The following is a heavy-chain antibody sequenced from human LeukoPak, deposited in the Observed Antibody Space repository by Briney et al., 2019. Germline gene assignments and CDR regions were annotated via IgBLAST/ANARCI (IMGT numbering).Heavy chain of an antibody. CDR3: ARHGWGYDFAKYYYYYSMDV. J-gene: IGHJ6*03. CDR1: GFTVSSYS. Sequence: GGSLRLSRAASGFTVSSYSMSWVRQAAGRGREGVAVIWYDGSNKYCAECVKGLFTISRDHSTNTLYLQMNSLSAANTALYYCARHGWGYDFAKYYYYYSMDVWGKGTTVTVSS. D-gene: IGHD5-12*01. V-gene: IGHV3-33*08. CDR2: IWYDGSNK.